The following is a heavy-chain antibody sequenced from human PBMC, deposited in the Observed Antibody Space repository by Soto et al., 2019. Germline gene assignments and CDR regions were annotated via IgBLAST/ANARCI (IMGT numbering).Heavy chain of an antibody. D-gene: IGHD6-13*01. J-gene: IGHJ4*02. CDR1: GFTFSSYG. CDR3: AKQAPDSYSWSEMDH. Sequence: EVQLLESGGGLVQPGGSLRLSCAASGFTFSSYGINWVRQAPGKGLEWVSGISGSGDSTHYADSVKGRFTISSDNSKNTRYLQMNSLRAEDTAVYYCAKQAPDSYSWSEMDHWGQGALVTVSS. V-gene: IGHV3-23*01. CDR2: ISGSGDST.